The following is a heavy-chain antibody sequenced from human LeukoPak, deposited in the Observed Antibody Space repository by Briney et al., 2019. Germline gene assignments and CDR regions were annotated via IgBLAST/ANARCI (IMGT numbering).Heavy chain of an antibody. CDR3: AKDRAGVSY. Sequence: GGSLRLSCAASGFIFSNYWMTWGRQAPGKGLEWVSAISGSGGSTYYADSVKGRFTISRDNSKNTMYLQMNSLRAEDTAVYYCAKDRAGVSYWGQGTLVTVSS. CDR2: ISGSGGST. CDR1: GFIFSNYW. V-gene: IGHV3-23*01. D-gene: IGHD2-15*01. J-gene: IGHJ4*02.